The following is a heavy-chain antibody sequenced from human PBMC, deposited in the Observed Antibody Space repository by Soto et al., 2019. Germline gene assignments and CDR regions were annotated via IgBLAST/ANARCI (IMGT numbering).Heavy chain of an antibody. D-gene: IGHD1-26*01. CDR3: ARDRLGAPPYYYYYGMDV. J-gene: IGHJ6*02. CDR2: IIPIFGTA. V-gene: IGHV1-69*13. CDR1: GGTFSSYA. Sequence: GASVKVSCKASGGTFSSYAISWVRQAPGQGLEWMGGIIPIFGTANYARKFQGRVTITADESTSTAYMGLSSLRSEDTAVYYCARDRLGAPPYYYYYGMDVWGQGTTVTVSS.